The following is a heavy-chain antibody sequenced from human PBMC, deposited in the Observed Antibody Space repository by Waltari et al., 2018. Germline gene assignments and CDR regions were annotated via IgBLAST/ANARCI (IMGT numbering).Heavy chain of an antibody. CDR1: GGSFSGYY. J-gene: IGHJ4*02. V-gene: IGHV4-34*01. CDR2: INHSGST. CDR3: ARVGGTYSNSSGDY. Sequence: QVQLQQWGAGLLKPSETLSLTCAVYGGSFSGYYWSRLCQPPGKGLEWIGEINHSGSTNYNPSLKSRVTISVDTSKNQFSLKLSSVTAADTAVYYCARVGGTYSNSSGDYWGQGTLVTVSS. D-gene: IGHD6-6*01.